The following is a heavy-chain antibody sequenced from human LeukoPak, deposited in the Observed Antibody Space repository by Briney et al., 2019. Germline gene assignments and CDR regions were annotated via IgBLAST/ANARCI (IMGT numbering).Heavy chain of an antibody. J-gene: IGHJ4*02. D-gene: IGHD3-10*01. CDR2: VWYDGSNK. CDR3: ARYYYYGSRNYFDY. CDR1: GFTFSTYG. V-gene: IGHV3-33*01. Sequence: GRSLRLSCAASGFTFSTYGMHWVRQAPGKGLEWVAAVWYDGSNKYYADSVKGRFTISRDNSKNTLYLQMNSLRAEDTAVYYCARYYYYGSRNYFDYWGQGTLVTVSS.